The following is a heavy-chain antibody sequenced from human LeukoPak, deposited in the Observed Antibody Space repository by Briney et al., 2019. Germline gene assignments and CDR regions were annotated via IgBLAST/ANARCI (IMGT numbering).Heavy chain of an antibody. V-gene: IGHV1-24*01. CDR2: FDPEDGET. CDR3: ARDRYYGSGSFYHDAFDI. Sequence: ASVKVSCKVSGYTLTELSMHWVRQAPGKGLEWMGGFDPEDGETIYAQKLQGRVTMTEDTSTDTAYMELSSLRSEDAAVYYCARDRYYGSGSFYHDAFDIWGQGTMVTVSS. CDR1: GYTLTELS. J-gene: IGHJ3*02. D-gene: IGHD3-10*01.